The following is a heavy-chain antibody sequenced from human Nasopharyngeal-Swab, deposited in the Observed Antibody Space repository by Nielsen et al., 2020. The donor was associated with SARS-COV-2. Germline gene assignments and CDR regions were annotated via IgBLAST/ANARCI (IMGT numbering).Heavy chain of an antibody. D-gene: IGHD2-15*01. Sequence: ASVKVSCKASGYTFTRYYIHWVRQAPGQGLEWMGTINPGGGSARYSQNFQGRVTMTRDTSTNTVYMELYSLTSEDTAVYYCARGGDPREVVAATDCFDPWGQGTLVTVSS. V-gene: IGHV1-46*01. CDR2: INPGGGSA. CDR1: GYTFTRYY. J-gene: IGHJ5*02. CDR3: ARGGDPREVVAATDCFDP.